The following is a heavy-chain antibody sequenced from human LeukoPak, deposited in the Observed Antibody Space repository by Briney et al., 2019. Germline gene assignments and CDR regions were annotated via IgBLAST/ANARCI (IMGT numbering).Heavy chain of an antibody. CDR3: ARAVAGPAGEYYFDY. CDR1: GFSFSSYN. Sequence: GGSLRLSCAASGFSFSSYNMNWVRQAPGKGLEWVSSITSSSTYTFYADSVKGRFTISRDNARNSLYLQMNSLRAEDTAVYYCARAVAGPAGEYYFDYWGQGTLVTVSS. J-gene: IGHJ4*02. D-gene: IGHD6-19*01. V-gene: IGHV3-21*01. CDR2: ITSSSTYT.